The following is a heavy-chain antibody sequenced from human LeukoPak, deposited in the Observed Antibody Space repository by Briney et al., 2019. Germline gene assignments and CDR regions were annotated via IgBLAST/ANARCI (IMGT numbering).Heavy chain of an antibody. CDR3: ARAVETAMVRDYFYYYGMDV. CDR1: GYSFTNYW. CDR2: IHPGDSDL. Sequence: GESLKISCRASGYSFTNYWIAWVRQMPGKGLEWMGIIHPGDSDLTYRPSFQGQVTMSADKSISTAYLQWSSLKASDTAMYYCARAVETAMVRDYFYYYGMDVWGQGTSVTVSS. V-gene: IGHV5-51*01. J-gene: IGHJ6*02. D-gene: IGHD5-18*01.